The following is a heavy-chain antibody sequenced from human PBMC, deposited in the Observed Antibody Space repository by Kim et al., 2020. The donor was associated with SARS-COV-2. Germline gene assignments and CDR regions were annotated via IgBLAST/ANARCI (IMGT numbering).Heavy chain of an antibody. CDR3: AKDTLPSYYDILTGYYDN. Sequence: GGSLRLSCAASGFTFSSYAMSWVRQAPGKGLEWVSAISGSGGSTYYADSVKGRFTISRDNSKNTLYLQMNSLRAEDTAVYYCAKDTLPSYYDILTGYYDNWGQGTLVTVSS. J-gene: IGHJ4*02. CDR1: GFTFSSYA. D-gene: IGHD3-9*01. CDR2: ISGSGGST. V-gene: IGHV3-23*01.